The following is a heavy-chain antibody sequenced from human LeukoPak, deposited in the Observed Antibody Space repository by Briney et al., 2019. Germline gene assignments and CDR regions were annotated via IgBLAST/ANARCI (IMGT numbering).Heavy chain of an antibody. D-gene: IGHD3/OR15-3a*01. V-gene: IGHV3-30*03. J-gene: IGHJ4*02. CDR2: ISYDGSNK. CDR3: AGGLYYFDY. Sequence: GGSLRLSCAASGFTFSNYGMHWARQAPGKGLEWVAAISYDGSNKYYADSVKGRFTISRDNSKNTLSLQMNSLRAEDTAVYYCAGGLYYFDYSGQGTLVTVPS. CDR1: GFTFSNYG.